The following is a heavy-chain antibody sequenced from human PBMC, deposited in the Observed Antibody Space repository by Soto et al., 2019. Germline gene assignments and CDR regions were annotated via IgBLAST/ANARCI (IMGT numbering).Heavy chain of an antibody. CDR1: GGSFSGYY. CDR3: ARGLGTFDP. V-gene: IGHV4-34*01. Sequence: PSETLSLTCAVYGGSFSGYYWTWIRQPPGKGLEWIGEINHTGRSSYNPSLKSRVTISVDTSKDQFSLKLTSVTAADAALYYCARGLGTFDPWGQGTLATVSS. D-gene: IGHD3-10*01. J-gene: IGHJ5*02. CDR2: INHTGRS.